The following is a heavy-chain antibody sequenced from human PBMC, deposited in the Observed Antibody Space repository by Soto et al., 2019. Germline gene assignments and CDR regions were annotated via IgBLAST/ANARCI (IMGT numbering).Heavy chain of an antibody. Sequence: SETLSLTCTVSGGSISSGDYYWSWIRQHPGKGLEWIGYIYYSGSTYYNPSLKSRVTISLDTSKNQFSLNLSSVTAADTAVYYCAREWKYYDSSGYYFDYWGQGTQVTVS. CDR3: AREWKYYDSSGYYFDY. J-gene: IGHJ4*02. V-gene: IGHV4-31*03. D-gene: IGHD3-22*01. CDR1: GGSISSGDYY. CDR2: IYYSGST.